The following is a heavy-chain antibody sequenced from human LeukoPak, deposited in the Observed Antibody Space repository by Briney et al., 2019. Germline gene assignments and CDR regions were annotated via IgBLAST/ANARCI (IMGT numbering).Heavy chain of an antibody. CDR2: FDVAETDT. J-gene: IGHJ4*02. D-gene: IGHD3-3*01. V-gene: IGHV1-24*01. CDR3: ATLPWSGYYHIKEGFDY. CDR1: GYTLSELS. Sequence: ASVKVSCKVSGYTLSELSMHWVRQSPGKGLGWMGGFDVAETDTIYAQKFQGRVTMTEDTSTDTAYMELSSLRSEDTAVYYCATLPWSGYYHIKEGFDYWGQGTLVTVSS.